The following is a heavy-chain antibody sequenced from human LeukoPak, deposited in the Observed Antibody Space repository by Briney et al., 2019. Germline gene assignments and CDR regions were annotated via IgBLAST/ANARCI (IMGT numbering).Heavy chain of an antibody. D-gene: IGHD1-26*01. CDR1: GFTFSNAW. CDR2: IKSKTDGGTT. CDR3: TTDLRWELQNSDF. V-gene: IGHV3-15*01. J-gene: IGHJ4*02. Sequence: GGSLRLSCAASGFTFSNAWMSWVRQAPGKGLEWVVRIKSKTDGGTTDYAAPVKGRFTISRDDSDNTLFLQMNILKTEDTAVYYCTTDLRWELQNSDFWGQGTLVTVSS.